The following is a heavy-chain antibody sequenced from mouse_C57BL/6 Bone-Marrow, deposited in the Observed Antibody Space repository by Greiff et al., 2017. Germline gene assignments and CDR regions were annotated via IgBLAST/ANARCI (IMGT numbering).Heavy chain of an antibody. Sequence: DVMLVESGGGLVKPGGSLKLSCAASGFTFSSYTMSWVRQTPEKRLEWVATISGGGGNTYYPDSVKGRFTISRDNAKNTLYLQMSSLRSEDTALYYCARAYYGYFDVWGTGTTVTVSS. D-gene: IGHD2-10*01. CDR2: ISGGGGNT. V-gene: IGHV5-9*01. CDR1: GFTFSSYT. J-gene: IGHJ1*03. CDR3: ARAYYGYFDV.